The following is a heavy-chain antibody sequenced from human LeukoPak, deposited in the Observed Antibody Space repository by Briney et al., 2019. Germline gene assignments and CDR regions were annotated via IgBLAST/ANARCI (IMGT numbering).Heavy chain of an antibody. Sequence: GGSLRLSCAASGFTFSSYSMNWVRQAPGKGLEWVSAISGSSSYIYYADSVKGRFTISRDNAKNSLYLQMNSLRVEDTAVYYCARDFTGEVQLWYAFDIWGQGTMVTVSS. D-gene: IGHD5-18*01. CDR2: ISGSSSYI. CDR3: ARDFTGEVQLWYAFDI. V-gene: IGHV3-21*01. CDR1: GFTFSSYS. J-gene: IGHJ3*02.